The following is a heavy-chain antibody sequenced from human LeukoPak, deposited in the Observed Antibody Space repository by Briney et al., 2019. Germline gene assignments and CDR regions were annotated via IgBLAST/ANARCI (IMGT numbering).Heavy chain of an antibody. D-gene: IGHD3-22*01. CDR1: GFSFSSYA. Sequence: GGSLRLSCAGSGFSFSSYAMSWVRQAPGKGLEWVSAISHSSSGTYYVDSVRGRFTISRDNSKNTLYMQMNSLRAEDTAVYYCAKVINSGFYYYFDYWGQGTLVTVSS. CDR2: ISHSSSGT. J-gene: IGHJ4*02. CDR3: AKVINSGFYYYFDY. V-gene: IGHV3-23*01.